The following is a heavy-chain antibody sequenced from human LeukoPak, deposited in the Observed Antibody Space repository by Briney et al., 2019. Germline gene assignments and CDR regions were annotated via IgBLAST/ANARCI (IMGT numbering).Heavy chain of an antibody. CDR2: INHSGST. Sequence: KTSETLSLTCAVYGGSFSGYYWSWIRQPPGKGLEWIGEINHSGSTNYNPSLKSRVTMSVDTSKNQFSLKLSSVTAADTAVYYCAREWLTHYFDYWGQGTLVTVSS. CDR1: GGSFSGYY. J-gene: IGHJ4*02. CDR3: AREWLTHYFDY. V-gene: IGHV4-34*01. D-gene: IGHD5-12*01.